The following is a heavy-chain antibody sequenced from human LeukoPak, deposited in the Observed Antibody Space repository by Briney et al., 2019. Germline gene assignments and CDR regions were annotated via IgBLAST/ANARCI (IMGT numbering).Heavy chain of an antibody. CDR2: INHSGST. CDR1: GGSFXGXY. J-gene: IGHJ4*02. Sequence: GGSFXGXYWSWIRQPPGKGLEWIGEINHSGSTNYNPSLKRRVTISVDTSKNQFSLKKSSVTAADTAVYYCASSGDYYDSSGYFDYWGQGTLVTVSS. CDR3: ASSGDYYDSSGYFDY. V-gene: IGHV4-34*01. D-gene: IGHD3-22*01.